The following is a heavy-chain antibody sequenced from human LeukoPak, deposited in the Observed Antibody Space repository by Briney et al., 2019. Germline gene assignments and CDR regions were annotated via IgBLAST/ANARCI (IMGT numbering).Heavy chain of an antibody. D-gene: IGHD2-15*01. Sequence: GGSLRLSCAAAGFTFDDYTMHWVRQAPGKGLEWVSLISWDGGSTYYADSVKGRFTISRDNSKNSLYLQMNSLRTEDTALYYCAKDIGGYCSGGSCYSGGAFDIWGQGTMVTVSS. CDR3: AKDIGGYCSGGSCYSGGAFDI. CDR1: GFTFDDYT. CDR2: ISWDGGST. V-gene: IGHV3-43*01. J-gene: IGHJ3*02.